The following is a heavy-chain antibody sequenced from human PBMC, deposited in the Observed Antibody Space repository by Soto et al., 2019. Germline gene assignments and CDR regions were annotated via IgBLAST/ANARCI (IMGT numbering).Heavy chain of an antibody. CDR3: ARDFYYDSSGYVYY. Sequence: EVQLVESGGGLVKPGGSLRLSCAASGFTFSSYSMNWVRQAPGKGLEWVSSISSSSSYIYYADSVKGQFNISRDNAKNSLYLQMNSLRAEDTAVYYCARDFYYDSSGYVYYWGQGTLVTVSS. V-gene: IGHV3-21*01. D-gene: IGHD3-22*01. CDR1: GFTFSSYS. CDR2: ISSSSSYI. J-gene: IGHJ4*02.